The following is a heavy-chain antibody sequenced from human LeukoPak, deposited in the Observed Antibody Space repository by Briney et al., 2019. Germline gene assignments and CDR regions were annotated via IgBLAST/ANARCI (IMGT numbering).Heavy chain of an antibody. Sequence: ASVKVSCKASSYTFTSYGISWVRQAPGQGLEWMGWISAYNGNTNYAQKLQGRVTMTTDTSTSTAYMELRSLRSDDTAVYYCASLYSSTPHPSFLDFFDIWGKGKMATVS. V-gene: IGHV1-18*01. CDR1: SYTFTSYG. J-gene: IGHJ3*02. CDR3: ASLYSSTPHPSFLDFFDI. D-gene: IGHD6-13*01. CDR2: ISAYNGNT.